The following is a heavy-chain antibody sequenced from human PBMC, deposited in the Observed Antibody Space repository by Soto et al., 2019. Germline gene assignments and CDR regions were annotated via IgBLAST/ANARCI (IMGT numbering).Heavy chain of an antibody. CDR1: GFTFSSYA. D-gene: IGHD1-26*01. V-gene: IGHV3-23*01. CDR2: ISGSGGST. J-gene: IGHJ5*02. Sequence: EVQLLESGGGLVQPGGSLRLSCAASGFTFSSYAMSWVRQAPGKGLEWVSAISGSGGSTSYAQKFQGRVTMTRDTSTSTVYMELSSLRSEDTAVYYCARNSGSYSGWFDPWGQGTLVTVSS. CDR3: ARNSGSYSGWFDP.